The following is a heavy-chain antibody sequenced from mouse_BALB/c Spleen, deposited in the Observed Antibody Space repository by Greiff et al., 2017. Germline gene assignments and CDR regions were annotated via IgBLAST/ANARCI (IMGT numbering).Heavy chain of an antibody. CDR3: ARDRYYGSRGRAMDY. CDR1: GFSLTGYG. J-gene: IGHJ4*01. Sequence: VMLVESGPGLVAPSQSLSITCTVSGFSLTGYGVNWVRQPPGKGLEWLGMIWGDGSTDYNSALKSRLSISKDNSKSQVFLKMNSLQTDDTARYYCARDRYYGSRGRAMDYWGQGTSVTVSS. CDR2: IWGDGST. D-gene: IGHD1-1*01. V-gene: IGHV2-6-7*01.